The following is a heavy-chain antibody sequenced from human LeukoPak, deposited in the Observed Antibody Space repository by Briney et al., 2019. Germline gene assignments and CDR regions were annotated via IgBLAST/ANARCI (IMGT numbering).Heavy chain of an antibody. Sequence: GGSLRLSCAASGFTFSSYSMNWVRQAPGKGLEWVSSISSSSSYIYYADSVKGRFTISRDNAKNSLYLQMNSLRAEDTAVYYCARDIAVAGRNFDYWGQGTLVAVSS. V-gene: IGHV3-21*01. CDR1: GFTFSSYS. D-gene: IGHD6-19*01. CDR3: ARDIAVAGRNFDY. CDR2: ISSSSSYI. J-gene: IGHJ4*02.